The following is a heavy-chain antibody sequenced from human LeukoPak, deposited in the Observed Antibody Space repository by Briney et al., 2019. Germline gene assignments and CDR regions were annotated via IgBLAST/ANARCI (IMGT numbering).Heavy chain of an antibody. D-gene: IGHD6-13*01. CDR1: GFTFSTYA. CDR3: ANGRWRTSSNEAEFDF. CDR2: VFGNGIT. Sequence: GSLRLSCAASGFTFSTYAMTWVRQAPGKGLEWVSGVFGNGITYYADSIKGRFTSSRDNSKNTVSLQMNSLSAGDTAVYYCANGRWRTSSNEAEFDFWGQGTLVTVSS. V-gene: IGHV3-23*01. J-gene: IGHJ4*02.